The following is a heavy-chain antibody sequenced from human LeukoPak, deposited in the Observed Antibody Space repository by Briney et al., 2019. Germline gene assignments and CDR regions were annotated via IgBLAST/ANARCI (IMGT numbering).Heavy chain of an antibody. Sequence: GGSLRLSCATSGFTFHKHWLTWVRQAPGKELEWVANIKHDGSEKYYVDSVKGRFTISRDNANNSVSLLMSSLRVDDTAVYYCTVLGYWGQGTLVTVSS. CDR3: TVLGY. V-gene: IGHV3-7*01. D-gene: IGHD3-16*01. CDR2: IKHDGSEK. CDR1: GFTFHKHW. J-gene: IGHJ4*02.